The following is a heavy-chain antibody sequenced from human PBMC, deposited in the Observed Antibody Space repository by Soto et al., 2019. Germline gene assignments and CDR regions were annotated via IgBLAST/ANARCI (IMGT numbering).Heavy chain of an antibody. CDR3: TRAKFLGYCSGSNCHPFDY. CDR2: ISWNSGTI. J-gene: IGHJ4*02. Sequence: EVQLVESGGGLVQPGRSLRLSCAASGFIFDDYAMHWVRQAPGKGLEWVSGISWNSGTIAYADSVKGRFTISRDNPKNSLYLQMNSLRSEDTALYYCTRAKFLGYCSGSNCHPFDYWGQGTLVTVSS. V-gene: IGHV3-9*01. D-gene: IGHD2-15*01. CDR1: GFIFDDYA.